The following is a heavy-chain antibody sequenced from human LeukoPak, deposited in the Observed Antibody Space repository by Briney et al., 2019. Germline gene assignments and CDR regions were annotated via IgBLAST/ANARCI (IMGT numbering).Heavy chain of an antibody. Sequence: GGSLRLSCAASGFTFSNYGMNWVRQVPGKGLEWVSGISGSGGSTYYADSVKGRFTISRDNSKNTLYLEMNSLRGEDTAVYYCAKRSSMAAAFGSWGQGTLVTVSS. D-gene: IGHD6-13*01. CDR1: GFTFSNYG. CDR2: ISGSGGST. J-gene: IGHJ4*02. V-gene: IGHV3-23*01. CDR3: AKRSSMAAAFGS.